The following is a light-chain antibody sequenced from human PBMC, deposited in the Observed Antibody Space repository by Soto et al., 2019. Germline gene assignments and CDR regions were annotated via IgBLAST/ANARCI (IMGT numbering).Light chain of an antibody. V-gene: IGKV3-15*01. CDR2: GAS. Sequence: EIVLTQSPGTLSLSPGERATLSCRSSQSVSSNNFAWFQQKPGQVPRLLIYGASNRATGVSARFSGSGSGTEFTLTISSLQSEDFAVYYCLQYHYWWTFGQGTKVDIK. CDR3: LQYHYWWT. J-gene: IGKJ1*01. CDR1: QSVSSN.